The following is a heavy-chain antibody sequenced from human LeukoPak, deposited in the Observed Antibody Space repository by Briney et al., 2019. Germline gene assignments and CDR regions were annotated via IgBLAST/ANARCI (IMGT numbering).Heavy chain of an antibody. J-gene: IGHJ4*02. V-gene: IGHV4-59*01. CDR3: ARGDSGSFSQFDC. Sequence: SETLSLTCTVSGGSISSYYWSWIRQPPGKGLEWIGYVYYSGSTNYNPPLKSRVTISVDTSKNQFSLKLTSVTAADTAVYYCARGDSGSFSQFDCWGQGTLVTVFS. CDR2: VYYSGST. CDR1: GGSISSYY. D-gene: IGHD1-26*01.